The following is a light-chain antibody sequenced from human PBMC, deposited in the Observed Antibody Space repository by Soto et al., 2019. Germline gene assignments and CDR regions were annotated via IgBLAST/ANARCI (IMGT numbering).Light chain of an antibody. Sequence: QSALTQPASVSGSPGQSITISCTGTSSDVGCYNYVSWYQQHPGKAPKLMIYDVSNRPSGVSNRFSGYTSGNTASLTISGLQAEDEADYYCSSYTSSSTWVFGGGTKLTVL. CDR1: SSDVGCYNY. CDR2: DVS. J-gene: IGLJ3*02. V-gene: IGLV2-14*01. CDR3: SSYTSSSTWV.